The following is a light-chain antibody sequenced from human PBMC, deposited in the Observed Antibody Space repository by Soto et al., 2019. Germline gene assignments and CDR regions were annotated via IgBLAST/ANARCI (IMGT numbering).Light chain of an antibody. V-gene: IGKV3-15*01. Sequence: EIMMTQSPATLSVSPGERATLSCRASQSVSNNLAWYQQKPGQAPRRPIYYASTRATGIPARFSGSGSGTEFSLTLSSLQSEDFALYYCQQYNNWPPITFGQGTRLEMK. CDR1: QSVSNN. CDR2: YAS. CDR3: QQYNNWPPIT. J-gene: IGKJ5*01.